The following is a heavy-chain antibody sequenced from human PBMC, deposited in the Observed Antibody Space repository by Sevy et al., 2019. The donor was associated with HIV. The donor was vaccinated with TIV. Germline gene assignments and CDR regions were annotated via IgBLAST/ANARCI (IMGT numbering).Heavy chain of an antibody. CDR3: ARDLKGGSSGY. Sequence: GSLRLSCAASGFTFSSYAMHWVRQAPGKGLEWVAVISYDGSNKYYADSVKGRFTISRDNSKNTLYLQMNSLRAEDTAVYYCARDLKGGSSGYWGQGTLVTVSS. D-gene: IGHD6-6*01. V-gene: IGHV3-30-3*01. J-gene: IGHJ4*02. CDR2: ISYDGSNK. CDR1: GFTFSSYA.